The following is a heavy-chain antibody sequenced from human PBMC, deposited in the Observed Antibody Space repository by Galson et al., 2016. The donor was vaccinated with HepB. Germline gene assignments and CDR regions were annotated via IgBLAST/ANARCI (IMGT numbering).Heavy chain of an antibody. V-gene: IGHV3-53*01. Sequence: SLRLSCAASGFSVSSNYMSWVRQAPGKGLGGVSVIYSGGSTRYADSVKGRFTISRDTSKNTLYLQMNSLRAEDTAVYYCASAPTLGYWGQGTLVTVSS. D-gene: IGHD3-16*01. CDR2: IYSGGST. CDR3: ASAPTLGY. J-gene: IGHJ4*02. CDR1: GFSVSSNY.